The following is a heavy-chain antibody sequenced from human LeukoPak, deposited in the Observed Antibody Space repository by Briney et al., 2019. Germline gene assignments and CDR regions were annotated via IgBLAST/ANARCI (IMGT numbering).Heavy chain of an antibody. V-gene: IGHV3-64*04. Sequence: GGSLRLSCSASGFTFSTYAMHWVRQAPGKGLEYVSAINSNGDSTYYADSVKGRFTISRDNAKNSLYLQMNSLRAEDTAVYYCASLSYCSGGSCYWQSAEYFQHWGQGTLVTVPS. CDR2: INSNGDST. CDR1: GFTFSTYA. CDR3: ASLSYCSGGSCYWQSAEYFQH. D-gene: IGHD2-15*01. J-gene: IGHJ1*01.